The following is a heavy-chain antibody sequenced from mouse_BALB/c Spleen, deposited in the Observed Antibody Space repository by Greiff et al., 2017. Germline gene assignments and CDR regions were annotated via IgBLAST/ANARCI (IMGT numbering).Heavy chain of an antibody. CDR1: GYTFTNYW. CDR3: ARYSSGYLDY. V-gene: IGHV1-63*02. J-gene: IGHJ2*01. D-gene: IGHD3-1*01. Sequence: QVQLQQSGAELMKPGASVKISCKASGYTFTNYWLGWVKQRPGHGLEWIGDIYPGGGYTNYNEKFKGKATLTADTSSSTAYMQLSSLTSEDSAVYFCARYSSGYLDYWGQGTTLTVSS. CDR2: IYPGGGYT.